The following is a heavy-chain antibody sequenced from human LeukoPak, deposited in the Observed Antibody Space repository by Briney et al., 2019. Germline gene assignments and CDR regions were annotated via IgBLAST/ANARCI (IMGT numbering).Heavy chain of an antibody. D-gene: IGHD2-2*01. CDR3: ARVPYQLLHYYYYYYMDV. J-gene: IGHJ6*03. Sequence: GGSLRLSCAASGFTFSSYWMSWARQAPGKGLEWVANIKQDGSEKYYVDSVKGRFTISRDNAKNSLYLQMNSLRAEDTAVYYCARVPYQLLHYYYYYYMDVWGKGTTVTVSS. CDR2: IKQDGSEK. CDR1: GFTFSSYW. V-gene: IGHV3-7*01.